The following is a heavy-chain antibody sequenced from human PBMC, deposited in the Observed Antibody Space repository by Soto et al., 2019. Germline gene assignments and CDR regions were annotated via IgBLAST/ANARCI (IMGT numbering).Heavy chain of an antibody. J-gene: IGHJ4*02. Sequence: SETLSLTCTVSGGSISSYYWSWIRQPPGKELEWIGYIYYSGSTNYNPSLKSRVTISVDTSKNQFSLKLSSVTAADTAVYYCARDVLTYYYDSSGYYLAGFDYWGQGTLVTVSS. V-gene: IGHV4-59*01. CDR2: IYYSGST. D-gene: IGHD3-22*01. CDR3: ARDVLTYYYDSSGYYLAGFDY. CDR1: GGSISSYY.